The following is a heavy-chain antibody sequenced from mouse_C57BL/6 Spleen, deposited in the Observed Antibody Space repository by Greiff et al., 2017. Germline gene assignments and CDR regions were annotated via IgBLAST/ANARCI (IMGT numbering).Heavy chain of an antibody. Sequence: EVMLVESGGGLVKPGGSLKISCAASGFTFSDYGMHWVRQAPEKGLEWVAYISSGSSTIYYADTVKGRFTISVDNSKSTLFLQMASLRSEDTAMYYGARSHYGGSGYYAMDYWGQGTSVTVSS. CDR3: ARSHYGGSGYYAMDY. CDR2: ISSGSSTI. J-gene: IGHJ4*01. D-gene: IGHD1-1*01. V-gene: IGHV5-17*01. CDR1: GFTFSDYG.